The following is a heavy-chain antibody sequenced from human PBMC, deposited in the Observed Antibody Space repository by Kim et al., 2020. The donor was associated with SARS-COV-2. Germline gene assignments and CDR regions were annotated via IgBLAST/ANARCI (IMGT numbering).Heavy chain of an antibody. Sequence: SETLSLTCTVSGGSISSSSYYWGWIRQPPGKGLEWIGSIYYSGSTYYNPSLKSRVTISVDTSKNQFSLKLSSVTAADTAVYYCARQRMNYLGFGELRDYYGMDAWGQGTTVTVSS. CDR3: ARQRMNYLGFGELRDYYGMDA. CDR2: IYYSGST. CDR1: GGSISSSSYY. V-gene: IGHV4-39*01. J-gene: IGHJ6*02. D-gene: IGHD3-10*01.